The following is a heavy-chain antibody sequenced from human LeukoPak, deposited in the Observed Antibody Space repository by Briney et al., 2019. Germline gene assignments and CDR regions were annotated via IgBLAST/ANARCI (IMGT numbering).Heavy chain of an antibody. D-gene: IGHD2-2*01. Sequence: SQTLSLTCAISGDSVSSNSAAWNWIRQSPSRRLEWLVRTYYRSKLYNDYAVSAKSRITINPDTSKNQFSLQLNSVTPEGTAVYYCARAAYCSSTSCYQYYFDYWGQGTLVTVSS. CDR1: GDSVSSNSAA. V-gene: IGHV6-1*01. CDR3: ARAAYCSSTSCYQYYFDY. J-gene: IGHJ4*02. CDR2: TYYRSKLYN.